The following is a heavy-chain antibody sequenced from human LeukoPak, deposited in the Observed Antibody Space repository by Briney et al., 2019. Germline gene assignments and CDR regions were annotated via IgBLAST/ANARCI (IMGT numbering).Heavy chain of an antibody. CDR1: GFTFSRYA. J-gene: IGHJ4*02. Sequence: GGSLRPSCSASGFTFSRYAMHWVRQAPGEGLEYVSAISSNGGSTYYADSVKGRFTISRDNSKNTLYLQMSSLRAEDTAVYYCVKDGGYSGYETFGYWGQGTLVTVSS. CDR3: VKDGGYSGYETFGY. CDR2: ISSNGGST. D-gene: IGHD5-12*01. V-gene: IGHV3-64D*06.